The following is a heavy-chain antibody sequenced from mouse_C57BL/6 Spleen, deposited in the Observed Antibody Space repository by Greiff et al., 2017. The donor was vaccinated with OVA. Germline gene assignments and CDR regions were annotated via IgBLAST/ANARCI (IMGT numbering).Heavy chain of an antibody. V-gene: IGHV1-69*01. Sequence: VQLQQPGAELVMPGASVKLSCKASGYTFTSYWMHWVKQRPGQGLEWIGEIDPSDSYPNYNQKFKGKSTLTVDKSSSTAYMQLSSLTSEDSAVYYCARLRTTVVATGYFDYWGQGTTRTVSS. CDR1: GYTFTSYW. CDR2: IDPSDSYP. CDR3: ARLRTTVVATGYFDY. J-gene: IGHJ2*01. D-gene: IGHD1-1*01.